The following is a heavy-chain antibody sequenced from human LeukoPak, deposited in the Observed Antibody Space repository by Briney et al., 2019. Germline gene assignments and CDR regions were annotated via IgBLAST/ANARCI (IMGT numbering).Heavy chain of an antibody. CDR3: ASHHFQRGYSGYRDYGDYGYYFDY. D-gene: IGHD5-12*01. CDR1: GGSISSYY. Sequence: PSETLSLTCTVSGGSISSYYWSWLRQPPGKGLDWIGYIYYSGSTNYNPSLKSRVTISVDTSKNQFSLKLSSVTAADTAVYYCASHHFQRGYSGYRDYGDYGYYFDYWGQGTLVTVSS. CDR2: IYYSGST. V-gene: IGHV4-59*01. J-gene: IGHJ4*02.